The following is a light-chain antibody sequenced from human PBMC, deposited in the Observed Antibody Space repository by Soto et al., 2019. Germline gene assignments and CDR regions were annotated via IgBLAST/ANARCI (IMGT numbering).Light chain of an antibody. J-gene: IGLJ3*02. Sequence: QSALTQPASVSGSPGRSITISCTGTSSDVGGYNYVSWYQQQPGKAPKRMIYEVSNRPSGVSNRFSGSKSGNTASLTISGLQDEDEADYYCSSYTSSSTLVFGGGTKVTVL. CDR2: EVS. V-gene: IGLV2-14*01. CDR3: SSYTSSSTLV. CDR1: SSDVGGYNY.